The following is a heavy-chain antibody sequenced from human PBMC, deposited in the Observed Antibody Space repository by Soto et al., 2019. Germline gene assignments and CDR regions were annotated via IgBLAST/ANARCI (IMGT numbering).Heavy chain of an antibody. Sequence: QITLKESGPTLVNPTQTLTLTCTFSGFSLSSSGVGVGWIRQPPGKALEWLALIYWDDDKRYSPSLKSRLTITKDPSKTQVFLTMTNMDPVDTATYSCAQSAPLVAHQAFDTWGQGTMVTSLQ. J-gene: IGHJ3*02. D-gene: IGHD2-2*01. V-gene: IGHV2-5*02. CDR1: GFSLSSSGVG. CDR2: IYWDDDK. CDR3: AQSAPLVAHQAFDT.